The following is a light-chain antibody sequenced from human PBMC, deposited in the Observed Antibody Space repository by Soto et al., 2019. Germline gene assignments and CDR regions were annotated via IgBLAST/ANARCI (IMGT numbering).Light chain of an antibody. J-gene: IGKJ2*01. CDR2: GAS. V-gene: IGKV3-20*01. CDR3: QYYGSSPPTT. CDR1: QSVTSTY. Sequence: EFVLTQSPGTLSLSPGERAILSCRASQSVTSTYIAWYQKKPGQAPRLLIYGASSKATGIPDRFSGSGSGTDLTITISRLEAEDFAVYYCQYYGSSPPTTFGQGTKLEIK.